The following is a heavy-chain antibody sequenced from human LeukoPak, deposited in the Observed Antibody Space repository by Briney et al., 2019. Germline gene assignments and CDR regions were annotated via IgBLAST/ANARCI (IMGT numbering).Heavy chain of an antibody. Sequence: GGSLRLSCAASGFTFSTYTLHWVRQAPGKGLQWVAVISYDGSNKYYADSVKGRFTISRDNSKNTLYLQMNSLRAEDTAVYYCARSNGVDGGADCCGQGTLVTVSS. CDR1: GFTFSTYT. V-gene: IGHV3-30-3*01. CDR3: ARSNGVDGGADC. J-gene: IGHJ4*02. CDR2: ISYDGSNK. D-gene: IGHD2-8*01.